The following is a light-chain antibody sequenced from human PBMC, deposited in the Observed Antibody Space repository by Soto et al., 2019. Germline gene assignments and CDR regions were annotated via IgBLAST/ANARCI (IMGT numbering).Light chain of an antibody. CDR3: QKYDRAPFT. CDR2: EAS. CDR1: QGISHF. Sequence: DLQMTQSPSSLSASLGDRITFTCRASQGISHFLAWYQQKPGKVPQLLIYEASTLQSGVPSRFSGSGSGTEFTHTISGLQPEDVATYFCQKYDRAPFTFGPGTKVDI. V-gene: IGKV1-27*01. J-gene: IGKJ3*01.